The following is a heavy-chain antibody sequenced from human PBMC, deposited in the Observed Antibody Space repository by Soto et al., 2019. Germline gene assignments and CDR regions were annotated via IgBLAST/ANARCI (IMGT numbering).Heavy chain of an antibody. J-gene: IGHJ5*02. Sequence: QVQLQESGPGLVKPSETLSLTCTVSGGSISSYYWSWIRQPPGKGLEWIGYIYYSGSTNYNPSLKSRVTISVDTSKNQFSLKLSSVTAADTAVYYCARCLGWFEPWGQGTLVTVSS. CDR3: ARCLGWFEP. CDR1: GGSISSYY. V-gene: IGHV4-59*08. CDR2: IYYSGST.